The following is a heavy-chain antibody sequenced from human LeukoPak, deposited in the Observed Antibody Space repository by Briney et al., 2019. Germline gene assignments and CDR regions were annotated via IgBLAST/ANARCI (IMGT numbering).Heavy chain of an antibody. Sequence: GGSLRLSCAASGFTFSSYSMNWVRQAPGKGLEWVSYISSSSSTIYYADSVKGRFTISRDNAKNSLYLQMNSLRAEDTAGYYCARAPSTVTTWDYYYYMDVWGKGTTVTVSS. V-gene: IGHV3-48*01. D-gene: IGHD4-17*01. CDR1: GFTFSSYS. J-gene: IGHJ6*03. CDR2: ISSSSSTI. CDR3: ARAPSTVTTWDYYYYMDV.